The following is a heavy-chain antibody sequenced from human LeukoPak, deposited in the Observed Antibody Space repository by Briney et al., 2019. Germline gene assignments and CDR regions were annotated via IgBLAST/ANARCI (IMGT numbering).Heavy chain of an antibody. Sequence: GGSLRLSCAASGFTFSSYSMNWVRQAPGKGLEWVSSISSSSSYIYYADSVKGRFTISRDNAKNSLYLQMNSLRAEDTAVYYCARERRQEYDYVWGSYKDYWGQGTLVTVSS. CDR3: ARERRQEYDYVWGSYKDY. V-gene: IGHV3-21*01. CDR1: GFTFSSYS. CDR2: ISSSSSYI. J-gene: IGHJ4*02. D-gene: IGHD3-16*01.